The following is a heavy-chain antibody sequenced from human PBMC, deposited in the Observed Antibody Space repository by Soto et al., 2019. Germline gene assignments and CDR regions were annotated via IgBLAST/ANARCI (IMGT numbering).Heavy chain of an antibody. CDR1: GFTFSSYA. CDR2: ISGSGGST. D-gene: IGHD2-21*02. J-gene: IGHJ4*02. V-gene: IGHV3-23*01. Sequence: EVQLLESGGGLVQPGGSLRLSCAASGFTFSSYAMSWVRQAPGKGLEWVSAISGSGGSTYYAGSVKGRFTISRDNSKNTLYLQMNSLTAEDTAVYYCAKDSLKHHLLLFYYFDYWGQGTLVTVSS. CDR3: AKDSLKHHLLLFYYFDY.